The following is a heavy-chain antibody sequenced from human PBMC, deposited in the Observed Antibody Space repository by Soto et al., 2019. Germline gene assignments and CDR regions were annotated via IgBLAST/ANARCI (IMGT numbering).Heavy chain of an antibody. CDR1: GYIFTNND. CDR2: MNPGSGDT. D-gene: IGHD5-18*01. CDR3: ARMASFGSLNWFDP. J-gene: IGHJ5*02. Sequence: VKVSCKASGYIFTNNDVSWVRQATGQGLEWMGWMNPGSGDTGYAQKFQGRVTMTRSISIATAYMELSSLRADDTAIYYCARMASFGSLNWFDPWGQGTLVTVSS. V-gene: IGHV1-8*01.